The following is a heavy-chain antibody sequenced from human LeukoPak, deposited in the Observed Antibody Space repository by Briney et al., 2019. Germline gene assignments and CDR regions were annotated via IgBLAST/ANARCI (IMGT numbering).Heavy chain of an antibody. CDR3: ARGEKRWLQFYWYFDL. V-gene: IGHV4-39*01. CDR2: IYYSGST. D-gene: IGHD5-24*01. J-gene: IGHJ2*01. CDR1: GGSISSSSYY. Sequence: SETLSLTCTVSGGSISSSSYYWGWIRQPPGKGLEWIGSIYYSGSTYYNPSLKSRVTISVDTSKNQFSLKLSSVTAADTAVYYCARGEKRWLQFYWYFDLWGRGTLVTVSS.